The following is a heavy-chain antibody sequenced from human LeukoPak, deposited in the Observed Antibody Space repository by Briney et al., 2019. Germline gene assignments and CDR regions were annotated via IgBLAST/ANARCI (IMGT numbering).Heavy chain of an antibody. V-gene: IGHV4-31*03. CDR3: ARGDPFYDILTGYYVNWFDP. CDR1: GGSISSGGYY. CDR2: IYYSGST. D-gene: IGHD3-9*01. Sequence: PSQTLSLTCTVSGGSISSGGYYWSWLRQHPGKGLEWIGYIYYSGSTYYNPSLNSRVTISVDTSKKQFSLKLSSVTAADTAVYYCARGDPFYDILTGYYVNWFDPWGQGTLVTVSS. J-gene: IGHJ5*02.